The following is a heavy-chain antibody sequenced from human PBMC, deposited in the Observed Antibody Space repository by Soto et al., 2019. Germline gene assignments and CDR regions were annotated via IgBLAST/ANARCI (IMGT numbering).Heavy chain of an antibody. CDR1: GYTLTELS. CDR3: ATDRGKDGRESSYGMDV. D-gene: IGHD3-16*01. J-gene: IGHJ6*02. V-gene: IGHV1-24*01. CDR2: FDPEDGET. Sequence: ASVKVSCKVSGYTLTELSMHWVRQAPGKGLEWMGGFDPEDGETIYAQKFQGRVTMTEDTSTDTAYMELSSLRSEDTAVYYCATDRGKDGRESSYGMDVWGQGTTVTVSS.